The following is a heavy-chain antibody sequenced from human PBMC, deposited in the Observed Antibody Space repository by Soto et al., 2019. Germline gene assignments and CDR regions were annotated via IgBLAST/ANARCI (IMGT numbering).Heavy chain of an antibody. Sequence: PSETLSLTXTVSGGSISSSSYYWGWIRQPPGKGLEWIGSIYYSGSTYYNPSLKSRVTISVDTSKNQFSLKLSSVTAADTAMYYCASWQYRDSFDIWGQGTMVTVSS. V-gene: IGHV4-39*07. CDR2: IYYSGST. J-gene: IGHJ3*02. D-gene: IGHD3-16*02. CDR3: ASWQYRDSFDI. CDR1: GGSISSSSYY.